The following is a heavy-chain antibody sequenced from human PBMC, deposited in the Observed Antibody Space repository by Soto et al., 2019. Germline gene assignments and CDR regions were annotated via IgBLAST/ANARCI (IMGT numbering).Heavy chain of an antibody. CDR3: ARDARSGLEY. Sequence: QVQLVQSGAEVKKPGASVKVSCKASGYTFTSYYIHWVRQAPGQGLEWMGIINPSGGDTFYPQKFQGSVTMTRDTSTSTVYMGLSSLRSDDTAVYYCARDARSGLEYWGQGTLVTVSS. CDR2: INPSGGDT. CDR1: GYTFTSYY. D-gene: IGHD3-3*01. J-gene: IGHJ4*02. V-gene: IGHV1-46*01.